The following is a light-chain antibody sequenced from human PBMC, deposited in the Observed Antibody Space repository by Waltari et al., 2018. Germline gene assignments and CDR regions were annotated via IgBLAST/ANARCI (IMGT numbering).Light chain of an antibody. Sequence: QSALTQPASVSGSPGQSITISCTGTSSDVGCYNYVSWYQQHPGKAPKLMIYDVSERPSGVLTHFSGSKSGNTASLTISGLQAEDEADYYCSSYTSSNTWVFGGGTKLTVL. CDR1: SSDVGCYNY. CDR3: SSYTSSNTWV. J-gene: IGLJ3*02. CDR2: DVS. V-gene: IGLV2-14*01.